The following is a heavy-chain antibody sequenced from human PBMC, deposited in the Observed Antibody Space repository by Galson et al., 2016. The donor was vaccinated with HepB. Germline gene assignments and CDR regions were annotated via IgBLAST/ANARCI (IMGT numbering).Heavy chain of an antibody. Sequence: SLRLSCAASGFSFNIYSMHWVRQAPGKGLEWVSIIGYEGTTSYADSVKGRFTISRDNSKNTLYLQMTSLRAEDTAVYYCAKKGHTTTGYYYFDSWGRGILVTVSS. CDR1: GFSFNIYS. CDR2: IIGYEGTT. D-gene: IGHD2-8*01. CDR3: AKKGHTTTGYYYFDS. V-gene: IGHV3-23*01. J-gene: IGHJ4*02.